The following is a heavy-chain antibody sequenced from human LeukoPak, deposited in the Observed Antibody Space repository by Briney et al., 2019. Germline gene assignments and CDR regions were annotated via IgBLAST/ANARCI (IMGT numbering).Heavy chain of an antibody. J-gene: IGHJ3*02. V-gene: IGHV3-23*01. D-gene: IGHD3-10*01. CDR3: AKFQRDYGSGSYYPI. CDR1: GITFRNYG. CDR2: ISGSGGST. Sequence: GGSLLLSCAASGITFRNYGMSWGRPAPGEGLAWVSGISGSGGSTNYADSVKGRFTISRDNSKNTLYLQMNSLRAEDTAVYYCAKFQRDYGSGSYYPIWGQGTMVTVSS.